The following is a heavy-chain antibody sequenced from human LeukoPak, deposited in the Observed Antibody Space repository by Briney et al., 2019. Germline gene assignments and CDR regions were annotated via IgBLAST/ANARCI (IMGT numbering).Heavy chain of an antibody. CDR3: ARESETSGWYDY. V-gene: IGHV3-43*02. CDR1: GFIFDNYA. D-gene: IGHD6-19*01. Sequence: PGGSLRLSCAVPGFIFDNYAIHWVRQAPGKGLEWVSLISGDGGSTFYADSVRGRFTISRDNTRKSLSLQMSSLRSEDTALYYCARESETSGWYDYWGQGTLVTVSS. J-gene: IGHJ4*02. CDR2: ISGDGGST.